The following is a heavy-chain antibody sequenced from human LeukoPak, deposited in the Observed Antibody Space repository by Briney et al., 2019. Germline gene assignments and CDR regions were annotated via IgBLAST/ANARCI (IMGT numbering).Heavy chain of an antibody. D-gene: IGHD6-13*01. J-gene: IGHJ4*02. CDR1: GYSFIDYY. Sequence: ASAKVSCTASGYSFIDYYIHWVRQAPGQGLEWMGWVNPHSGGTKFAQKFQGRVTMTRDTSISTAYMELSRLRSDDTAVYYCIAAATVDYWGQGTLVTVSS. CDR2: VNPHSGGT. CDR3: IAAATVDY. V-gene: IGHV1-2*02.